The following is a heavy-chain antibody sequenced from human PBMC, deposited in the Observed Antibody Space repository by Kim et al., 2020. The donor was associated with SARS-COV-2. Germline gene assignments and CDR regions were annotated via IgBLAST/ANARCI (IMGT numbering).Heavy chain of an antibody. Sequence: SETLSLTCAVYGGSFSGYYWSCIRQPPGKGLEWIGEINHSGSTNYNPSLKSRVTISVDTSKNQFSLKLSSVTAADTAVYYCARGHRLAQLWPLSLSRPPKYGPDYFDYWGQGTLVTVSS. V-gene: IGHV4-34*01. J-gene: IGHJ4*02. CDR2: INHSGST. CDR3: ARGHRLAQLWPLSLSRPPKYGPDYFDY. D-gene: IGHD5-18*01. CDR1: GGSFSGYY.